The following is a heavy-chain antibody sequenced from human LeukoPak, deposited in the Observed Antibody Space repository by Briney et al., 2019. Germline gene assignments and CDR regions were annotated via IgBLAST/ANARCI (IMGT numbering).Heavy chain of an antibody. CDR3: AKPITTVTPVDF. CDR2: VSADGRTQ. V-gene: IGHV3-30*18. D-gene: IGHD4-17*01. Sequence: GGSLRLSCAASGFTFRSYSIHWVRQAPGKGLEWVTVVSADGRTQYYSDSVKGRFTISRDNSNNTLYLQMTGLRAEDTAFYYCAKPITTVTPVDFWGQGALVTVSS. CDR1: GFTFRSYS. J-gene: IGHJ4*02.